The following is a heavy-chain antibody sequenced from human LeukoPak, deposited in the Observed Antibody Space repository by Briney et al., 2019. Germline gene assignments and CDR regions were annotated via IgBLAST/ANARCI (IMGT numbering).Heavy chain of an antibody. CDR3: ARAQFSGSHPYYYYYYGMDV. D-gene: IGHD1-26*01. J-gene: IGHJ6*02. Sequence: SETLSLTCAVYGGSFSSYYWSWIRQPPGKGLEWIGYIYYSGSTNYNPSLKSRVTISVDTSKNQFSLKLSSVTAADTAVYYCARAQFSGSHPYYYYYYGMDVWGQGTTVTVSS. CDR2: IYYSGST. V-gene: IGHV4-59*01. CDR1: GGSFSSYY.